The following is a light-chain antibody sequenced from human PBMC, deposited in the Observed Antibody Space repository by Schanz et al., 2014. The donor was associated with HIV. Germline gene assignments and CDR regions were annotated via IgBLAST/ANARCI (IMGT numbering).Light chain of an antibody. J-gene: IGLJ2*01. V-gene: IGLV2-14*02. CDR2: EVS. Sequence: QSALTQPASVSGSPGQSITISCTGTTSDIGTYDLVSWSQQHPGKAPKLMIYEVSKRPSGVPDRFSGSKSGTSASLAIGGLQSEDEADYYCSSYAGSKGVFGGGTKLTVL. CDR3: SSYAGSKGV. CDR1: TSDIGTYDL.